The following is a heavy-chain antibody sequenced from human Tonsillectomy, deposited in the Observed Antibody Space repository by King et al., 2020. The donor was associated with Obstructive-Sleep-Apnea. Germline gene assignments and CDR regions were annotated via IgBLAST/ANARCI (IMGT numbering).Heavy chain of an antibody. CDR1: GFTFSDYY. CDR2: ISSSGSTI. D-gene: IGHD3-9*01. CDR3: ARDPTYYDMLTHAFDI. J-gene: IGHJ3*02. V-gene: IGHV3-11*01. Sequence: QLVQSGGGLVKPGGSLRLSCAASGFTFSDYYMSWIRQAPGKGLEWVSYISSSGSTIYYADSVKGRFTISRDNAKNSLYLQMNSLRAEDTAVYYCARDPTYYDMLTHAFDIWGQGTMVTVSS.